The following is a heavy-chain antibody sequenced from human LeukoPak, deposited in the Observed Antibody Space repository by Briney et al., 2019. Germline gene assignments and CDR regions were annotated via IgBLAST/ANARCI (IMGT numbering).Heavy chain of an antibody. CDR1: GFTFTTYW. CDR2: IKQDGSQK. Sequence: PGGSLRLSCAASGFTFTTYWMTWVRQAPGKGLEWVANIKQDGSQKYYVDSVKGRFTISRDNAKNSLYPQMNSLKAEDTAAYYCARENWANDYWGQGTLVTVSS. CDR3: ARENWANDY. J-gene: IGHJ4*02. V-gene: IGHV3-7*01. D-gene: IGHD7-27*01.